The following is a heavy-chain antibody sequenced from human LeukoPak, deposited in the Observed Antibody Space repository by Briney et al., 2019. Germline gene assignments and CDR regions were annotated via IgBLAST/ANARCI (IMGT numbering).Heavy chain of an antibody. D-gene: IGHD3-22*01. V-gene: IGHV3-74*01. J-gene: IGHJ3*02. Sequence: GGSLRLSRAASGFTFSDYWIHWVRQAPGKGLVWVSRINNDGTNTIYADSVKGRFSISRDNAKNTLSLQMSSVRAEDTAVYYCARGGFLHSFDIWGQGTMVTVSS. CDR1: GFTFSDYW. CDR3: ARGGFLHSFDI. CDR2: INNDGTNT.